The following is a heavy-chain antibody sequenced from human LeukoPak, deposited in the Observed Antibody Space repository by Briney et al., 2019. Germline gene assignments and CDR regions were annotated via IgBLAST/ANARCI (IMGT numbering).Heavy chain of an antibody. CDR1: GFSFSSFA. D-gene: IGHD6-19*01. CDR2: NGGGTNT. CDR3: AKRITEAAGIYFDS. J-gene: IGHJ4*02. Sequence: GGSLRLSCAGSGFSFSSFAMTWVRQAPGKGLEWASTNGGGTNTFYADSVKGRFTISRDDSKNMQFLEMDSLRPEDTAVYFCAKRITEAAGIYFDSWGQGTLVTVSS. V-gene: IGHV3-23*01.